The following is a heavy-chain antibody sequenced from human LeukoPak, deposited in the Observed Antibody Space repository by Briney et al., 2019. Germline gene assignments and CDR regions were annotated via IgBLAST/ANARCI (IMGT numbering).Heavy chain of an antibody. CDR3: ARGGVTRGYYYYGMDV. J-gene: IGHJ6*02. Sequence: PGGSLRLSCAASGFIFSTYDIHWVRQSPGKGLEWVAVIWYDGSNENYADSVKGRFTISRDNSKNTVYLQMNTLRAEDTAVYYCARGGVTRGYYYYGMDVWGQGTTVTVSS. CDR2: IWYDGSNE. D-gene: IGHD2-21*02. V-gene: IGHV3-33*01. CDR1: GFIFSTYD.